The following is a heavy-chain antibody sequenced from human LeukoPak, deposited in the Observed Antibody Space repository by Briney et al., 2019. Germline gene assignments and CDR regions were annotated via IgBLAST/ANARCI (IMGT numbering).Heavy chain of an antibody. CDR3: ARRKAATGDFDI. CDR1: GGSFSGYY. V-gene: IGHV4-34*01. J-gene: IGHJ3*02. Sequence: SETLSLTCAIYGGSFSGYYWSWIRQPPGKGLEWIGEINHSGGTNYNPSLKSRVTISVDTSKNQLSLKLSSVTAADTAVYYCARRKAATGDFDIWGQGTMVTVSS. D-gene: IGHD6-13*01. CDR2: INHSGGT.